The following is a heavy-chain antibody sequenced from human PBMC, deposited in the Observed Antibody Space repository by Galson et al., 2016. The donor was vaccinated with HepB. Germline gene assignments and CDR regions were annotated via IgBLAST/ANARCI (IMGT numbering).Heavy chain of an antibody. Sequence: SVKVSCKASGGTFESFAFTWVRQAPGQGLEWMGSIIPVLHKTTFAQNFQGRITMTADESTSTVYMELSRLSSDDTAVYFCARDWQWRRAAPHAVDFWGQGTRVTVSS. CDR2: IIPVLHKT. J-gene: IGHJ3*01. CDR1: GGTFESFA. D-gene: IGHD5-12*01. V-gene: IGHV1-69*11. CDR3: ARDWQWRRAAPHAVDF.